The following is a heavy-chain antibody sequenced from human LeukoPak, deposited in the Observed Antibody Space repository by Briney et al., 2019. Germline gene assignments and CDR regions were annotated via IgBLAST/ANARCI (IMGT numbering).Heavy chain of an antibody. CDR2: ISAYNGNT. J-gene: IGHJ3*02. CDR3: ARELPYDFWSGYYTGRAFDI. Sequence: GASVKVSCKASGYTLTSYGISWVRQAPGQGLEWMGWISAYNGNTNYAQKLQGRVTMTTDTSTSTAYMELSSLRSEDTAVYYCARELPYDFWSGYYTGRAFDIWGQGTMVTVSS. V-gene: IGHV1-18*01. CDR1: GYTLTSYG. D-gene: IGHD3-3*01.